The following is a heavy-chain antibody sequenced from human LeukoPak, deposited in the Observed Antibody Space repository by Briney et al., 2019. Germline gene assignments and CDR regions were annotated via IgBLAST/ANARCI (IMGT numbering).Heavy chain of an antibody. D-gene: IGHD3-10*01. CDR2: IHNSGTT. CDR1: GGPFSGYF. J-gene: IGHJ4*02. CDR3: ARRYYYNLGSFPFDF. V-gene: IGHV4-34*01. Sequence: SETLSLTCAVSGGPFSGYFWSWIRQSSGKGLEWIGEIHNSGTTNYNPSLNSRVTISEDTSKNQFYLNLSSVTAADTALYYCARRYYYNLGSFPFDFWGQGTLVTVSS.